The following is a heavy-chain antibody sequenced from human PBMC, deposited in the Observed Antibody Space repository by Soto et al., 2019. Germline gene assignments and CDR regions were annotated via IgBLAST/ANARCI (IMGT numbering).Heavy chain of an antibody. V-gene: IGHV1-18*01. D-gene: IGHD2-15*01. CDR2: ISAYNGNT. Sequence: ASVKVSCKASGYTFTSYGISWVRQAPGQGLEYMRWISAYNGNTNYAQKLQGRVTMTTDTSTNTAYMELRSLRSDDTAVYYCARYCSGGSCDSNTAFDIWGQGTMVTVSS. J-gene: IGHJ3*02. CDR1: GYTFTSYG. CDR3: ARYCSGGSCDSNTAFDI.